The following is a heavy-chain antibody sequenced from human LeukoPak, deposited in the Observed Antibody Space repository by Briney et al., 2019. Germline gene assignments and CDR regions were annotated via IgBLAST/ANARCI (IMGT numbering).Heavy chain of an antibody. J-gene: IGHJ4*02. D-gene: IGHD6-13*01. CDR2: IRGSDGPT. Sequence: XXWXXSIRGSDGPTDYADSVKGRFSISKDNSKSTLYLQMNSLRAEDTAVYYCAKFRVAAGPRDFDYWGQGTLVTVSS. CDR3: AKFRVAAGPRDFDY. V-gene: IGHV3-23*01.